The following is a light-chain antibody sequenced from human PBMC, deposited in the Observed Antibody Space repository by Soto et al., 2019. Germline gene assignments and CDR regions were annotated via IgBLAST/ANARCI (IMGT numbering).Light chain of an antibody. CDR2: EVS. Sequence: QSALTQPPSASGSPGQSVTISCTGTSSDVGGYNYVSWYQQHPGKAPKLMIYEVSKRPSGVPDRFSGSKSGNTASLTVSGLKAEDEADYYCSSYAGSNKDVFGTGTKVTVL. CDR3: SSYAGSNKDV. V-gene: IGLV2-8*01. J-gene: IGLJ1*01. CDR1: SSDVGGYNY.